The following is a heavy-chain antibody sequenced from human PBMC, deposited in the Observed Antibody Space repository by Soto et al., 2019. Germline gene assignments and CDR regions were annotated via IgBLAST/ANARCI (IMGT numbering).Heavy chain of an antibody. CDR2: IYWDDDK. V-gene: IGHV2-5*02. J-gene: IGHJ3*02. D-gene: IGHD3-10*01. Sequence: QITLKESGPTLVKPTQTLTLTCTFSGFSLSTSGVGVGWIRQPPGKALEWLALIYWDDDKRYSPSLKSRLTITKDTSKNQVVLTMTNIDPVDTATYYCAHSIVGFGELFGAFDIWGQGTMVTVSS. CDR1: GFSLSTSGVG. CDR3: AHSIVGFGELFGAFDI.